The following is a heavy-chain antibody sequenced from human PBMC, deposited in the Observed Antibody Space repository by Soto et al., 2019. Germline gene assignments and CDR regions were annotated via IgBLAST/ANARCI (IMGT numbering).Heavy chain of an antibody. CDR3: AKSLPTPVVAATGFDY. CDR1: EVKFIGHS. V-gene: IGHV3-23*01. CDR2: ISGSGGST. Sequence: PQIHCYRVAEVKFIGHSMSRVLQAPGKGLEWVSAISGSGGSTYYADFVKGRFTISRDNSKNTLYLQMNSLRAEDTAVYYCAKSLPTPVVAATGFDYWGQGTLVTVSS. D-gene: IGHD2-15*01. J-gene: IGHJ4*02.